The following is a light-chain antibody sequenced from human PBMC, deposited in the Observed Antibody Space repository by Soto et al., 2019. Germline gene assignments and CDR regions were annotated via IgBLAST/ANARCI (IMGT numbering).Light chain of an antibody. CDR3: QSYDSSLSAVV. V-gene: IGLV1-40*01. CDR1: SSNIGAGYD. CDR2: GNS. J-gene: IGLJ2*01. Sequence: QSVLTQPPSVSGAPGQRVTISCTGSSSNIGAGYDVHWYQQLPGTAPKPPIYGNSNRPSGVPDRFSGSKSGTSASLAITGLQAEDEADYYCQSYDSSLSAVVFGGGTKLTVL.